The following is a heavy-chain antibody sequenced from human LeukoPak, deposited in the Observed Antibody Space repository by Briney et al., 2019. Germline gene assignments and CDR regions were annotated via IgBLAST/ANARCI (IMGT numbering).Heavy chain of an antibody. CDR2: INNAGSST. Sequence: PGGSLRLSCAASGFTFSSYGMHWVRQAPGKGLVWVSRINNAGSSTSYAGSVKGRFTISRDNAKNTLYLQMNNLRAEDTAVYYCARDNEFCTGGTCRLDYWGQGALVTVSS. V-gene: IGHV3-74*01. J-gene: IGHJ4*02. CDR1: GFTFSSYG. CDR3: ARDNEFCTGGTCRLDY. D-gene: IGHD2-15*01.